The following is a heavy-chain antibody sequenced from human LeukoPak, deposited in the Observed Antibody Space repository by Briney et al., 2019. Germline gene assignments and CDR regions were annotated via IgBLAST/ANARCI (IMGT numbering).Heavy chain of an antibody. D-gene: IGHD4-17*01. V-gene: IGHV3-7*01. CDR1: GLTFNNYW. CDR3: ARIYGDYVLYYFDY. CDR2: IKQDGSEK. J-gene: IGHJ4*02. Sequence: GGSLRLSCVASGLTFNNYWMTWVRQAPGKGLEWVANIKQDGSEKYYVDSVKGRFTISRDNAKNSLYLQMNSLRAEDTAVYYCARIYGDYVLYYFDYWGQGTLVTVSS.